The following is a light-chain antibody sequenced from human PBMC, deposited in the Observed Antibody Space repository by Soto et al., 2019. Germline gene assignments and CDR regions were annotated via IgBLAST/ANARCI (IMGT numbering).Light chain of an antibody. CDR2: NNN. Sequence: QSVLTQPPSASGTPGQRVTISCSGSSSNIGSNTVNWYQQVPGTAPKVLMYNNNQRPSGVTDRFSGSKSGTSASLAISGLQSEDEAGYYCAAWDDSLNTPVFGGGTKLTVL. V-gene: IGLV1-44*01. CDR1: SSNIGSNT. CDR3: AAWDDSLNTPV. J-gene: IGLJ3*02.